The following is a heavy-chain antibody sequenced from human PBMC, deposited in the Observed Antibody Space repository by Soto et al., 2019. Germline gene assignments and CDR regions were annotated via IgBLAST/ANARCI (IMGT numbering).Heavy chain of an antibody. V-gene: IGHV4-39*01. CDR1: GGSISSSSYY. CDR2: IYYSGST. D-gene: IGHD5-18*01. CDR3: ARLVWSYGTWFDP. J-gene: IGHJ5*02. Sequence: PSETLSLTCTVSGGSISSSSYYWGWIRQPTGKGLEWIGSIYYSGSTYYNPSLKSRVTISVDTSKNQFSLKLSSVTAADTAVYYCARLVWSYGTWFDPWGQGTLVTVSS.